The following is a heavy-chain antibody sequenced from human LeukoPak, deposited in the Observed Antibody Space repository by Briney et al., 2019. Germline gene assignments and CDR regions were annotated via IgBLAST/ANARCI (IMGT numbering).Heavy chain of an antibody. V-gene: IGHV3-48*04. CDR1: GFTFNSYS. CDR2: ISSGSTTI. CDR3: ARDRTSSWYYGVTDY. Sequence: AGGSLRLSRAASGFTFNSYSMNWVRQAPGKGLEWVSYISSGSTTIYYVDSVKGRFTISRDNAKNSLYLQMNSLRAEDTAVYYCARDRTSSWYYGVTDYWGQGTLVTVSS. D-gene: IGHD6-13*01. J-gene: IGHJ4*02.